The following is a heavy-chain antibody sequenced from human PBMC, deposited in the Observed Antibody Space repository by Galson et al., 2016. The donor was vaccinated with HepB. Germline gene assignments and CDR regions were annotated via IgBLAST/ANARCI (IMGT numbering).Heavy chain of an antibody. Sequence: SETLSLTCAVYGGSFTDYYWTWIRQPPGKGLEWIGEINHSGSTTYNPSLKSRVTISVDTSKSQFSLNLNSVTAADAAVYYCARGTMKAWLQLRGDFFDIWGQGTPVTVSS. CDR1: GGSFTDYY. CDR3: ARGTMKAWLQLRGDFFDI. CDR2: INHSGST. J-gene: IGHJ4*02. V-gene: IGHV4-34*01. D-gene: IGHD5-24*01.